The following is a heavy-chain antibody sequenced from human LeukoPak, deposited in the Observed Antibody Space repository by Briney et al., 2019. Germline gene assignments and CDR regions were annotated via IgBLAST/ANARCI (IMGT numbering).Heavy chain of an antibody. CDR2: ISWNSGSI. V-gene: IGHV3-9*03. CDR3: AKDSGIQSFDY. D-gene: IGHD5-18*01. CDR1: GFTFDDYA. Sequence: GGSLRLSCAASGFTFDDYAMHWVRQAPGKGLEWVSGISWNSGSIGYADSVKGRFAISRDNAKNSLYLQMNSLRAEDMALYYCAKDSGIQSFDYWGQGTLVTVSS. J-gene: IGHJ4*02.